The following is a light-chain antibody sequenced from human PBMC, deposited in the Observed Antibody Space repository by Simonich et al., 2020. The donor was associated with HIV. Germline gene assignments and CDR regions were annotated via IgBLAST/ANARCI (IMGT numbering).Light chain of an antibody. V-gene: IGLV1-40*01. CDR1: SSNIGSNY. J-gene: IGLJ3*02. CDR3: QSYDSSLSGWV. Sequence: QSVLTQPPSASGTPGQRVTISCSGSSSNIGSNYVYWYQQPPGTAPKLFIYGNSNRPSGVPDRFSGSKSGTSASLAITGLQAEDEADYYCQSYDSSLSGWVFGGGTKLTVL. CDR2: GNS.